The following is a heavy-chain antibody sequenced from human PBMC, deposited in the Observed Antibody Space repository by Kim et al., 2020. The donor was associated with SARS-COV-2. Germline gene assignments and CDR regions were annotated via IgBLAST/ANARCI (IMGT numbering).Heavy chain of an antibody. J-gene: IGHJ2*01. Sequence: GGSLRLSCAASGFTFSGAWMSWVRQAPGKGPEWVANIKTDGSANYYVDSVRGRFTISSDNAKTSLYLEKNRLRTDDTALYFCAGVEWHLPPYYLSWYSD. D-gene: IGHD1-26*01. CDR3: AGVEWHLPPYYLSWYSD. CDR1: GFTFSGAW. V-gene: IGHV3-7*01. CDR2: IKTDGSAN.